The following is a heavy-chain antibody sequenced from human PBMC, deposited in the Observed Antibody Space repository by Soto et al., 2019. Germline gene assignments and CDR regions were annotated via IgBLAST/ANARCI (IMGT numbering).Heavy chain of an antibody. D-gene: IGHD3-9*01. Sequence: GASVKVSCKASGGTFSSYAISWVRQAPGQGLEWMGGIIPIFGTANYAQKFQGRVTITADESTSTAYMELSSLRSEDTAVYYCARDKSLRYFDWLFYCGQGTLVTVSS. V-gene: IGHV1-69*13. CDR3: ARDKSLRYFDWLFY. CDR2: IIPIFGTA. CDR1: GGTFSSYA. J-gene: IGHJ4*02.